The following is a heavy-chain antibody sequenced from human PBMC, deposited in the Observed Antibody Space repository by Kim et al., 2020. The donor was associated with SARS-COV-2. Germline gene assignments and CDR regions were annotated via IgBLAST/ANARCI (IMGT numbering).Heavy chain of an antibody. Sequence: ASLKGRLTIPRDNTKNPLYLPMTSLRAEDTAVYYCAKSPLTWASAFDSWGQGTLVTVSS. V-gene: IGHV3-23*01. D-gene: IGHD6-19*01. CDR3: AKSPLTWASAFDS. J-gene: IGHJ4*02.